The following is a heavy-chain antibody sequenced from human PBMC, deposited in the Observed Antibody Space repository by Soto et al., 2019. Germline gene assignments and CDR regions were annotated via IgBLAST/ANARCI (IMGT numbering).Heavy chain of an antibody. CDR2: IYPGDSDT. CDR3: ARFYYDSSGYLPSPYYYYYGMDV. Sequence: GESLKISCKGSGYSFTSYWIGWVRQMPGKGLECMGIIYPGDSDTRYSPSFQGQVTISADKSISTAYLQWSSLRAEDTAVYYCARFYYDSSGYLPSPYYYYYGMDVWGQGTTVTVSS. CDR1: GYSFTSYW. D-gene: IGHD3-22*01. J-gene: IGHJ6*02. V-gene: IGHV5-51*01.